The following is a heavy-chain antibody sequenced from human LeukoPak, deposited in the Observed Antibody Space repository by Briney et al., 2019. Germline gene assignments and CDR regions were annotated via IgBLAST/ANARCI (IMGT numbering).Heavy chain of an antibody. D-gene: IGHD1-7*01. J-gene: IGHJ5*02. CDR2: IRFDGSNK. V-gene: IGHV3-30*02. Sequence: GGSLRLSCAASGFTFSSHGMHWVRQAPGKGLEWVAFIRFDGSNKEYADSVKGRFTISRDNAKNSLYLQMNGLRADDTATYYCARGATDTTRWFDPWGQGTLVTVSS. CDR1: GFTFSSHG. CDR3: ARGATDTTRWFDP.